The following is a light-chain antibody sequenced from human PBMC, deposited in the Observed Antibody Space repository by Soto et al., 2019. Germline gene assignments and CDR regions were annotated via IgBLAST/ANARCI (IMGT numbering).Light chain of an antibody. J-gene: IGKJ4*01. V-gene: IGKV1-5*01. CDR3: QQLNSYLLT. Sequence: DIQMTQSPSTLSASVGDRITITCRASQSVSAWVAWYQQKPGKAPKVVIYAASTLQSGVPSRFSGSGSGTDFTLTISSLQPEDFATYYCQQLNSYLLTFGGGTKVDIK. CDR2: AAS. CDR1: QSVSAW.